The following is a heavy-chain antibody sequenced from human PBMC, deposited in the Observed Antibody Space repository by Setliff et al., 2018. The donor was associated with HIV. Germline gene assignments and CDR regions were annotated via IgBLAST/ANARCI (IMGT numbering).Heavy chain of an antibody. Sequence: GGSLRLSCAASGFTFSSFWMSWVRQAPGKGLEWVANIKEDGSEKYYVDSVKGRFTVSRDNAKNSLYLQMNSLRVEDTAVYSCARLIETAYDGFDVWGQGTMVTVSS. CDR1: GFTFSSFW. CDR3: ARLIETAYDGFDV. CDR2: IKEDGSEK. V-gene: IGHV3-7*01. J-gene: IGHJ3*01. D-gene: IGHD2-21*01.